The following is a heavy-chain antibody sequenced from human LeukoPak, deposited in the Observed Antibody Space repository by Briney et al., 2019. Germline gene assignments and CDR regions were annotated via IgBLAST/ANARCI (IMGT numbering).Heavy chain of an antibody. J-gene: IGHJ4*02. Sequence: GGSLRLSCAASGLTFSSYSMNWVRQAPGRGLEWVSSISSSSSYIYYADSVKGRFTISRDNAKNSLYLQMNSLRAEDTAVYYCTRGGTRGTHYYSDDWGQGTLVTVSS. D-gene: IGHD1-1*01. V-gene: IGHV3-21*01. CDR1: GLTFSSYS. CDR2: ISSSSSYI. CDR3: TRGGTRGTHYYSDD.